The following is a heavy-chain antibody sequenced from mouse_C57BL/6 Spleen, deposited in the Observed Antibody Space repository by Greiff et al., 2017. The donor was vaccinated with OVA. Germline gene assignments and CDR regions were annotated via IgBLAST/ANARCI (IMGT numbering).Heavy chain of an antibody. Sequence: EVQLQQSGAELVKPGASVKLSCTASGFNIKDYYMHWVKQRTEQGLEWIGRIAPEDGETKYAPKFQGKATMTADTSSNTAYLQLSSLTSEDTAVYYCARSGCTHYAMDYWGQGTSVTVSS. D-gene: IGHD2-14*01. CDR2: IAPEDGET. J-gene: IGHJ4*01. CDR3: ARSGCTHYAMDY. V-gene: IGHV14-2*01. CDR1: GFNIKDYY.